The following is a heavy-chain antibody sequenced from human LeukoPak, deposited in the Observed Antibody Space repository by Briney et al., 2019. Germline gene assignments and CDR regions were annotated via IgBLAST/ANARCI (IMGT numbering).Heavy chain of an antibody. CDR1: GFTFSSYG. CDR2: ISYDGSNK. CDR3: AKAVWGSSSLFDY. J-gene: IGHJ4*02. D-gene: IGHD6-13*01. V-gene: IGHV3-30*18. Sequence: PGGSLRLSCAASGFTFSSYGMHWVRQAPGKGLEWVAVISYDGSNKYYADSVKGRFTISRDNSKNTLYLQMNSLRAEDTAVYYCAKAVWGSSSLFDYWGQGTLVTVSS.